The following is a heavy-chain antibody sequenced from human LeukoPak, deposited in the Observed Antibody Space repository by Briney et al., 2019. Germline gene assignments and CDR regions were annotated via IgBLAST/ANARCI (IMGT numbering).Heavy chain of an antibody. CDR1: GFTFDDYA. V-gene: IGHV3-43D*03. D-gene: IGHD6-13*01. CDR2: ISWDGGST. Sequence: GGSLRLSCAASGFTFDDYAMHWVRQAPGKGLEWVSLISWDGGSTYYADSVKGRFTISRDNSKNSLYLRMNSLRAEDTALYYCAKDRDSSSWFDYWGQGTLVTVSS. CDR3: AKDRDSSSWFDY. J-gene: IGHJ4*02.